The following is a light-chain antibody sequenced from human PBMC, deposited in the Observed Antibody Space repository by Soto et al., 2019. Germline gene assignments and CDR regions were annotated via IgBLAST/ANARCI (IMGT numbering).Light chain of an antibody. J-gene: IGLJ2*01. V-gene: IGLV2-8*01. CDR1: SSDVGGYNY. CDR3: SSYGGSNPVV. CDR2: EVS. Sequence: QSVLTQPPSASGSPGQSVTISCTGSSSDVGGYNYVSWYQQHPGKAPKLMIYEVSKRPSGVPDRLSGSKSGTTASLTVSGLQAEDEADYYCSSYGGSNPVVFGGGTKLTVL.